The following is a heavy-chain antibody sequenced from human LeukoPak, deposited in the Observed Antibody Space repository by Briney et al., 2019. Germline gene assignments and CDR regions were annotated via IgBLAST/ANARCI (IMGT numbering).Heavy chain of an antibody. CDR1: GGSISSISSNNYH. CDR2: IYYSGST. J-gene: IGHJ6*02. CDR3: AREMGVVTAHGIDV. Sequence: SETLSLTCIVSGGSISSISSNNYHWGWIRQPPGKGLEWIGSIYYSGSTYYNPSLQSRVTISVDTSKNQFSLKLSSVTAADTALYYCAREMGVVTAHGIDVWGQGTTVTVSS. V-gene: IGHV4-39*02. D-gene: IGHD4-23*01.